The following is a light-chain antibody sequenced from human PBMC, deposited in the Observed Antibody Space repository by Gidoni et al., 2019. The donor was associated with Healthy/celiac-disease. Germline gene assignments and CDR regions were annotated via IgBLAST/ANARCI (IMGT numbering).Light chain of an antibody. V-gene: IGKV3-11*01. Sequence: DIVLTQSPATLSLSPGARATLSCRASQSVSSYLAWYQQKPGQAPRLLIYDASNRATGIPARFSGSGSGTDFTLPISSLEPEDFAVYYCQQRSNWPPITFGQGTRLEIK. CDR2: DAS. J-gene: IGKJ5*01. CDR1: QSVSSY. CDR3: QQRSNWPPIT.